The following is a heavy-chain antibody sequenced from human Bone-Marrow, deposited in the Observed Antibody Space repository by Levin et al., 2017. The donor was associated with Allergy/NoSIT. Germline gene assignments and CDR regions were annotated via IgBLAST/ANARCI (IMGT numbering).Heavy chain of an antibody. D-gene: IGHD3-16*01. J-gene: IGHJ4*02. CDR1: GFTFSTYA. V-gene: IGHV3-64D*06. CDR2: ISTDGVNT. Sequence: GESLKISCSASGFTFSTYAMHWVRQAPGKGLEYVSAISTDGVNTYYADSVKGRFTISRDNSKNTLYLQMSSLRAEDTAVYYCVKVMITGLAYFDYWGQGTLVTVSS. CDR3: VKVMITGLAYFDY.